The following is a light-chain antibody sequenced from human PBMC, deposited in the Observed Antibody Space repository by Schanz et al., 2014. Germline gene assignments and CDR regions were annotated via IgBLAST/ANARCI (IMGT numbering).Light chain of an antibody. CDR3: QHRNNWQWT. CDR1: QSVTNN. V-gene: IGKV3D-11*02. J-gene: IGKJ1*01. Sequence: ENVLTQSPGTLSLSPGERATLSCRASQSVTNNFLAWYQQKPGQAPRLLIYDASNRATGIPARFSGSGPGTDFTLTISSLEPEDFAVYYCQHRNNWQWTFGQGTKVEI. CDR2: DAS.